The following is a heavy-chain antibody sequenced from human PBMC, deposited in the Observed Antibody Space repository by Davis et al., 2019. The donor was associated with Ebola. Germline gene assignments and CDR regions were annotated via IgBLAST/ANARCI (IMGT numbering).Heavy chain of an antibody. CDR3: AKDTTNIWFDI. CDR2: LGTSADT. Sequence: GGSLRLSCAASGFAFSNHWMSWVRQAPGKGLEWVSTLGTSADTYYADSVKGRFTISRDNSKNTLSLQMNGLRVEDTAIYYCAKDTTNIWFDIWGQGTNVTVSS. V-gene: IGHV3-23*01. CDR1: GFAFSNHW. D-gene: IGHD1-26*01. J-gene: IGHJ3*02.